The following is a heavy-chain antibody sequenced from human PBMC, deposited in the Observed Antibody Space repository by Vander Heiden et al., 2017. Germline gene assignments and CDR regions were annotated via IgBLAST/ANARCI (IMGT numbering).Heavy chain of an antibody. CDR3: IRSIYSSGSHY. Sequence: QIQLQQSGPGLVKPSQTLSLTCAISGDSVPSNSVAWNWIRQSPSRGLEWLGRTYYRSKWYFEYAVSVKSRITINPDASKNQLSLQLNSVSPEDTAVYYCIRSIYSSGSHYWGQGTLVTVSS. J-gene: IGHJ4*02. CDR1: GDSVPSNSVA. V-gene: IGHV6-1*01. CDR2: TYYRSKWYF. D-gene: IGHD6-19*01.